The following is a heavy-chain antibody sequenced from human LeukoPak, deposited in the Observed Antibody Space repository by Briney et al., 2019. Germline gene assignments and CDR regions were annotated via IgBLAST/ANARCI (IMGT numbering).Heavy chain of an antibody. CDR3: ARGSGGYYNYFDY. D-gene: IGHD3-22*01. V-gene: IGHV3-33*01. J-gene: IGHJ4*02. CDR2: IWYDGNNK. Sequence: HPGRSLRLSCAASGFSFSSYGMHWVRQAPGKGLEWVGVIWYDGNNKYYADSVKGRFTMSRDNSKNTLYLQMNSLRAEDTAVYYCARGSGGYYNYFDYWGQGILVTVSS. CDR1: GFSFSSYG.